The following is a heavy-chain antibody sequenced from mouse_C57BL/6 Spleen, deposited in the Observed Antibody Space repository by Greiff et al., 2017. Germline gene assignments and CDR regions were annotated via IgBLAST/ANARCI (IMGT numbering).Heavy chain of an antibody. V-gene: IGHV5-17*01. CDR2: ISSGSSTI. J-gene: IGHJ3*01. CDR3: ARGYYYGSSLFAY. CDR1: GFTFSDYG. Sequence: EVMLVESGGGLVKPGGSLKLSCAASGFTFSDYGMHWVRQAPEKGLEWVAYISSGSSTIYYADTVKGRFTISRDNAKNTLFLQMTSLRSEDTAMYYCARGYYYGSSLFAYWGQGTLVTVSA. D-gene: IGHD1-1*01.